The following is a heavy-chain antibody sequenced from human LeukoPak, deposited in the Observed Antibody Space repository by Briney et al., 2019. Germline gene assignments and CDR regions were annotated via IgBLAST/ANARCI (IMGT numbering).Heavy chain of an antibody. CDR1: GFTLSSYW. CDR3: ARDLVVTTMSSGYSDY. Sequence: PGGSLRLSCAASGFTLSSYWMSWVRQAPGKGLEWVANIKQDRSDKYYVDSVKGRFTISRDNAKNSLYLQMNSLRAEDTAVYYCARDLVVTTMSSGYSDYWGQGTPVTASS. V-gene: IGHV3-7*01. J-gene: IGHJ4*02. CDR2: IKQDRSDK. D-gene: IGHD2-21*02.